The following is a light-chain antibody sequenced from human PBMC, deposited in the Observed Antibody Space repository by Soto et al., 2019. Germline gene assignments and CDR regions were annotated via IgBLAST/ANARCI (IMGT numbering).Light chain of an antibody. J-gene: IGKJ4*01. CDR3: QQRNQWPPVT. Sequence: EIVLTQSPGTLSLSPGDRATLSCRASQSVSNTYLAWYQQRPGQAPRLLIYGASNRATGIPDRFSGSGSGTEFILTISGLEPEDFAVYYCQQRNQWPPVTFGGGTRVEIK. CDR2: GAS. CDR1: QSVSNTY. V-gene: IGKV3D-20*02.